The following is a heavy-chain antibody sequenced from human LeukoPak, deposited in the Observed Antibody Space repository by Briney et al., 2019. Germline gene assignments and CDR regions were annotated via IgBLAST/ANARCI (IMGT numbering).Heavy chain of an antibody. Sequence: GGSLRLSRAASGFTFSSYWMHWVRHAPGKGLGWVSRINSDRSSTSYADSVKGRFTISRDNAKNTLYLQMNSLRAEDTAVYYCARGDRWGQGTLVTVSS. CDR2: INSDRSST. V-gene: IGHV3-74*01. CDR3: ARGDR. CDR1: GFTFSSYW. J-gene: IGHJ4*02.